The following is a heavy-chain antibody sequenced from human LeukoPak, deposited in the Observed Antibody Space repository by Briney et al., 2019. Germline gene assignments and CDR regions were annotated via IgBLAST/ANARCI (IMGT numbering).Heavy chain of an antibody. CDR2: INHSGST. D-gene: IGHD3-16*01. CDR1: GGSFSGYY. V-gene: IGHV4-34*01. J-gene: IGHJ4*02. CDR3: ARGLSYWGRVTFDY. Sequence: SETLSLTCAVYGGSFSGYYWSWLRQPPGKGLEGIGEINHSGSTNYNPPLTSRVTISVDTSKNQFTLQLSSVTAADTAVYYCARGLSYWGRVTFDYWGQGTLVTVSS.